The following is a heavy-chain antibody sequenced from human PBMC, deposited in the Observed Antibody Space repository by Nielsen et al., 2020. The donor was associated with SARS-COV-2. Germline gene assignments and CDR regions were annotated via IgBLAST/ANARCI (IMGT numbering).Heavy chain of an antibody. J-gene: IGHJ4*02. V-gene: IGHV1-18*01. Sequence: ASVKVSCKASGYTFTSYGISWVRQAPGQGLEWMGWIITYNGNTNYPQKLQGRVTMTTDTSTSTAYMELRSLRSDDTAVYYCARARDNWGRFFDYWGQGTLVTVSS. CDR3: ARARDNWGRFFDY. CDR2: IITYNGNT. D-gene: IGHD7-27*01. CDR1: GYTFTSYG.